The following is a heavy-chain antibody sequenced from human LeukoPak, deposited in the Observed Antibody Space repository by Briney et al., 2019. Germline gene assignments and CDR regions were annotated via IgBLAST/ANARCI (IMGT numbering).Heavy chain of an antibody. V-gene: IGHV4-59*01. J-gene: IGHJ4*02. D-gene: IGHD6-19*01. CDR3: AGASRGWDFDY. Sequence: SETLSLTCTVSGGSISSYYWSWIRQPPGQGLEWIGYISDSGSTNYNPFLKSRITISGDTPGNQVSLKLSFVTAADTAVYCCAGASRGWDFDYWSQGTLVSVSS. CDR2: ISDSGST. CDR1: GGSISSYY.